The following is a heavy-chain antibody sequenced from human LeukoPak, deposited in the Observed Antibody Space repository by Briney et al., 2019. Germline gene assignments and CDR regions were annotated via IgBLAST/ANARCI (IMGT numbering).Heavy chain of an antibody. V-gene: IGHV4-34*01. CDR2: INHSGST. J-gene: IGHJ4*02. D-gene: IGHD3-9*01. Sequence: PSETLSLTCTVYGGSFSGYYWNWIRQPPGKGLEWIGEINHSGSTNYNPSLKSRVTISVDTSKNQFSLKLSSVTAADTAVYYCARDLDWLNYYFDYWGQGTLVTVSS. CDR1: GGSFSGYY. CDR3: ARDLDWLNYYFDY.